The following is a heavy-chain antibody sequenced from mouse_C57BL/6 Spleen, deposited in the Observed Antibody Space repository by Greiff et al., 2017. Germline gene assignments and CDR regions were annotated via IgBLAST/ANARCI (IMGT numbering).Heavy chain of an antibody. D-gene: IGHD1-1*01. Sequence: QVQLQQSGAELVKPGASVKMSCKASGYTFTSYWITWVKQRPGQGLEWIGDIYPGSGSTNYNEKFKSKATLTVDTSSSTAYMQLSSLTSEDSAVYYCASGGVITTDRFDYWGQGTTLTVSS. J-gene: IGHJ2*01. CDR2: IYPGSGST. CDR3: ASGGVITTDRFDY. CDR1: GYTFTSYW. V-gene: IGHV1-55*01.